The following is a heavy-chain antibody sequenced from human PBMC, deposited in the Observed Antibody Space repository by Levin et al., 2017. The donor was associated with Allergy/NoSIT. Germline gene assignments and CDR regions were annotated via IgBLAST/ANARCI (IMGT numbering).Heavy chain of an antibody. D-gene: IGHD3-10*01. CDR2: IYDSGTS. V-gene: IGHV4-39*01. J-gene: IGHJ4*02. CDR1: GVSISSGNYY. Sequence: SSETLSLTCTVSGVSISSGNYYWAWIRQPPGKGLEWIASIYDSGTSYYMPSLQSRVTISLEVSKNQFSLRLRSVTATDTAIYFCAIPPPQAPGYFDFWGQGTLVRVSS. CDR3: AIPPPQAPGYFDF.